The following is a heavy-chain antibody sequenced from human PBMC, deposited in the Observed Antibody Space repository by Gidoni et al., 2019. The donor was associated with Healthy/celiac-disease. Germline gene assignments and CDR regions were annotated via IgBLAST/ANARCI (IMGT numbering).Heavy chain of an antibody. CDR1: GFTLCSYD. CDR2: IGTAGDT. J-gene: IGHJ6*02. D-gene: IGHD3-10*01. CDR3: ARDRGLWFGESGMDV. Sequence: EVQLVESGGGLVQPGGSLRLSCAASGFTLCSYDMHWVRQATGKGLEWVSAIGTAGDTYYPGSVKGRFTISRENAKNSLYLQMNSLRAGDTAVYYCARDRGLWFGESGMDVWGQGTTVTVSS. V-gene: IGHV3-13*01.